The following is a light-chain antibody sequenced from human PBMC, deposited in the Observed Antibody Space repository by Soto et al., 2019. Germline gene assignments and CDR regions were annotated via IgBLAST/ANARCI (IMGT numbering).Light chain of an antibody. CDR2: AAS. J-gene: IGKJ5*01. V-gene: IGKV3-15*01. CDR3: QQYNNCSLIT. CDR1: QSIGSN. Sequence: EIVMTQSPATLSVSPGERATLSCRTSQSIGSNLGWYQQKPGQAPRLLIYAASTRATGIPARFSGSGSGTEFTLTISSLQSEDSAVYYCQQYNNCSLITFGQGTRLEMK.